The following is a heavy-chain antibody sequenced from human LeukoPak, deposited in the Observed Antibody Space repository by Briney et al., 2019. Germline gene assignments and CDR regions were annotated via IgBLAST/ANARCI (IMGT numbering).Heavy chain of an antibody. Sequence: LTGGSLRLSCAASGFTFSSYWMSWVRQAPGKGLEWVANIKQDGSEKYYVDSVKGRFTISRDNAKNSLYLQMNSLRAEDTAVYYCARDQVYDFWSGYLDYWGQGTLVTVSS. CDR1: GFTFSSYW. V-gene: IGHV3-7*01. CDR3: ARDQVYDFWSGYLDY. D-gene: IGHD3-3*01. CDR2: IKQDGSEK. J-gene: IGHJ4*02.